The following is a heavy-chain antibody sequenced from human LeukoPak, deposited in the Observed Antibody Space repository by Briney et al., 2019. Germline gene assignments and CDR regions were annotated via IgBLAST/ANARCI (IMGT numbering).Heavy chain of an antibody. CDR3: VRGNDYGGPHY. CDR1: GFTFSSYA. Sequence: GGSLRLSCAASGFTFSSYAMSWVRRAPGKGLVWVSRIDRDGSRINYADSVKGRFTISRDNGKNTLFLQMNSLRAEDAAVYYCVRGNDYGGPHYWGQGTLVTVSS. V-gene: IGHV3-74*01. CDR2: IDRDGSRI. J-gene: IGHJ4*02. D-gene: IGHD4-23*01.